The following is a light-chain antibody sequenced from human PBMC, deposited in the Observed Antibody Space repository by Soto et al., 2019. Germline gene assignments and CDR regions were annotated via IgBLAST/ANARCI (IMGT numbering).Light chain of an antibody. CDR3: QQYGTPPAI. Sequence: EIVLTQSPGTLSLSPGERATLSCRASQSVYSSYLAWYQQKPGQAPRLLIYAASSRATGIPDRFSGSRSGTDFTLTISRLEPEDSAVYYCQQYGTPPAIFGGGTKVELK. J-gene: IGKJ4*01. CDR2: AAS. CDR1: QSVYSSY. V-gene: IGKV3-20*01.